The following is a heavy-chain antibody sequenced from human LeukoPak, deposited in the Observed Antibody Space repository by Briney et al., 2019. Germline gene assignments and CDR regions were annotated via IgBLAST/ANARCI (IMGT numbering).Heavy chain of an antibody. CDR1: GFTFSNYG. CDR3: AKPRMAFDI. CDR2: ISSDGSYK. Sequence: SGGSLRLSCAASGFTFSNYGMHWVRQAPGKGLEWVAVISSDGSYKYYADSVKGRFTISRDNSKNTLYLQMNSLRDEDTAVYYCAKPRMAFDIWGQGTKVTVSS. D-gene: IGHD2-8*01. V-gene: IGHV3-30*18. J-gene: IGHJ3*02.